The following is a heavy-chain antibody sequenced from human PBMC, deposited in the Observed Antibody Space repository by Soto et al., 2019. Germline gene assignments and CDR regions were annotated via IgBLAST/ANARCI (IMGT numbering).Heavy chain of an antibody. J-gene: IGHJ4*02. CDR3: ATYYYDSSGYLFDS. CDR2: ISGSGGST. V-gene: IGHV3-23*01. D-gene: IGHD3-22*01. CDR1: GFTFSNYA. Sequence: PGGSLRLSCAASGFTFSNYAMSWVRQAPGQGLEWVSAISGSGGSTYYADSVKGRFTISRDNSKNTPYLQMNSLRAEDTAVYYCATYYYDSSGYLFDSWGQGTLVTVSS.